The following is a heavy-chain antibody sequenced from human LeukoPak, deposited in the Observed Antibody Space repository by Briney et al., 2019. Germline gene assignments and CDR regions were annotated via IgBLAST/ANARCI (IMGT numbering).Heavy chain of an antibody. CDR2: MFYNVST. J-gene: IGHJ3*02. Sequence: SETLSLTCTVSGGSISSYYWNWIRQPPGKGLEWIAYMFYNVSTNYSPSLKSRVTISVDTSKNQFSLKLISVTAADTAVYFCARQGSGRAFDIWGQGKMVTVSS. CDR1: GGSISSYY. V-gene: IGHV4-59*08. CDR3: ARQGSGRAFDI.